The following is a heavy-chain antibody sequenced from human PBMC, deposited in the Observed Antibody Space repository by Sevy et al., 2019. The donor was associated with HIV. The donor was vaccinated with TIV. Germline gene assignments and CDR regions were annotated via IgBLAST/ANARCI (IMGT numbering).Heavy chain of an antibody. J-gene: IGHJ4*02. CDR3: ARGQGDDSSGYLIDY. CDR1: GGSFSGYY. V-gene: IGHV4-34*01. Sequence: SETLSLTCAVYGGSFSGYYWSWIRQPPGKGLEWIGEINHSGSTNYNPSLKSRVTISVDTSKNQFSLKLSYVTAADTAVYYCARGQGDDSSGYLIDYWGQGTLVTVSS. D-gene: IGHD3-22*01. CDR2: INHSGST.